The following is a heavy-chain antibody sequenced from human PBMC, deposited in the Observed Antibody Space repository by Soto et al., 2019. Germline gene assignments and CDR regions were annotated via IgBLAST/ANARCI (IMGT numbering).Heavy chain of an antibody. V-gene: IGHV4-31*03. CDR3: ATDEYYGSEIDFYYYAMDV. J-gene: IGHJ6*02. CDR1: GVSISIGGYF. CDR2: IFYNGST. Sequence: PSETLSLTCSVSGVSISIGGYFWSWIRQHPGKGLEWIGHIFYNGSTYYNPSLKSRVTISVDTSENHFSLRLTSVTAAGTAVYFCATDEYYGSEIDFYYYAMDVWGQGTTVTVSS. D-gene: IGHD3-10*01.